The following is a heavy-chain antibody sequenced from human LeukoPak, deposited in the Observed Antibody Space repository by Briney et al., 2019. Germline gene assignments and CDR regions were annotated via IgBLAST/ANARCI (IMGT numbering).Heavy chain of an antibody. V-gene: IGHV1-18*01. D-gene: IGHD6-19*01. CDR2: ISAYNGNT. CDR3: ARTFGYSSGEGY. J-gene: IGHJ4*02. Sequence: ASVKVPCKASGYTFTSYGISWVRQAPGQGLEWMGWISAYNGNTNYAQKFQGRVTITADESTSTAYMEVSSLRSEDTAVYYCARTFGYSSGEGYWGQGTLVTVSS. CDR1: GYTFTSYG.